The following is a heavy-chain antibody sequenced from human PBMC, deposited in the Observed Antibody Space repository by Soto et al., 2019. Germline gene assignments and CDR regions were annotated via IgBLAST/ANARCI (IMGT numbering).Heavy chain of an antibody. CDR3: ARAFPSPLLRFFEWLFDY. CDR2: ISAYNGNT. J-gene: IGHJ4*02. D-gene: IGHD3-3*01. CDR1: GYTFTSYG. V-gene: IGHV1-18*01. Sequence: ASVKVSCKASGYTFTSYGICWERQAPGQGLEWMGWISAYNGNTNYAQKLQGRVTMTTDTSTSTAYMELRSLRSDDTAVYYCARAFPSPLLRFFEWLFDYWGQGTLVTVSS.